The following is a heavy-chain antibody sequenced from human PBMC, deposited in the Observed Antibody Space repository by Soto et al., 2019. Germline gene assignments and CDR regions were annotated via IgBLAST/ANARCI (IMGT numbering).Heavy chain of an antibody. CDR1: GYSFTSYW. V-gene: IGHV5-51*01. Sequence: GESLKISCNGSGYSFTSYWIGWVRQMPGKGLEWMGIIYPGDSDTRYSPSFQGQVTISADKSISTAYLQWSSLKASDTAMYYCARSAEYYYGSGSYYGWFDPWGQGTLVTVSS. J-gene: IGHJ5*02. CDR3: ARSAEYYYGSGSYYGWFDP. D-gene: IGHD3-10*01. CDR2: IYPGDSDT.